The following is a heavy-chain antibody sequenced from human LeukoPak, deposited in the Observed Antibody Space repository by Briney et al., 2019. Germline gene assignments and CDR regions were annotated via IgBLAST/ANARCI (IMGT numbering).Heavy chain of an antibody. CDR3: ARHAEYCGGGSCYFGY. CDR1: GYSFTSYW. Sequence: GESLKIACKGSGYSFTSYWIGWVRQMPGKGLEWMGIIYPGDSDTRYSPSFQGQVTISADTSISTAYLQWSSLKASDTAMYYCARHAEYCGGGSCYFGYWAQEPLVTVSS. V-gene: IGHV5-51*01. CDR2: IYPGDSDT. J-gene: IGHJ4*02. D-gene: IGHD2-15*01.